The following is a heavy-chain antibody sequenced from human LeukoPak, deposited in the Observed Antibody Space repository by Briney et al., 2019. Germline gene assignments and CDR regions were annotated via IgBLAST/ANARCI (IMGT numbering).Heavy chain of an antibody. CDR3: AREVSEGFDF. Sequence: AGGSLRLSCTACGFTFRGYSMKWIRQAPRKGRDWVSSFGTRSTSIYHAGSVKGGFAISRDNAKNLLYLQMNGLRAEDTAVYYCAREVSEGFDFWGQGTLVTVSS. CDR2: FGTRSTSI. J-gene: IGHJ4*02. D-gene: IGHD3-22*01. V-gene: IGHV3-21*01. CDR1: GFTFRGYS.